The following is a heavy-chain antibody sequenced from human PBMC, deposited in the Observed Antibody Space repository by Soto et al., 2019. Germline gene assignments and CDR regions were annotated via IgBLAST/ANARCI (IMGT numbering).Heavy chain of an antibody. J-gene: IGHJ3*01. CDR3: VRGGHRYSFDV. D-gene: IGHD2-21*02. V-gene: IGHV3-74*01. CDR2: MAPDGRST. CDR1: EFNFSYFY. Sequence: PGGSLRLSCAASEFNFSYFYMHWIRQAPGKGLEWVARMAPDGRSTDYADSVKGRFTISRDNAKNTLHLQMISLRADDTAIYYCVRGGHRYSFDVWGQGTTVTVSS.